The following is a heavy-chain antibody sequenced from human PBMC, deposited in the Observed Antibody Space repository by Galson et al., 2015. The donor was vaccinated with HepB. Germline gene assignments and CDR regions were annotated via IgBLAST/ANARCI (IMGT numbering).Heavy chain of an antibody. Sequence: SLRLSCAVAGVFFENYGVHWVRQAPGTGLEWVAVILFDGSNQHYADPVKCRFTISTDNSRNTLYLQMNNLRPEDTAIYYVARDRNVYVSGKYYMPPDYWGQGTLVTVSS. CDR3: ARDRNVYVSGKYYMPPDY. CDR1: GVFFENYG. J-gene: IGHJ4*02. V-gene: IGHV3-33*08. D-gene: IGHD3-10*01. CDR2: ILFDGSNQ.